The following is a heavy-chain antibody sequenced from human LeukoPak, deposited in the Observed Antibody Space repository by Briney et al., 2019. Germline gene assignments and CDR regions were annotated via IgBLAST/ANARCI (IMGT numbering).Heavy chain of an antibody. CDR1: GFDFSSYW. J-gene: IGHJ4*02. CDR3: ARDTGALVTHFDY. D-gene: IGHD5-18*01. V-gene: IGHV3-7*03. CDR2: IKYDEIEK. Sequence: GGSLRLSCAAFGFDFSSYWMSWVRQAPGKGLEWVANIKYDEIEKYHVDSVKGRFTISRDNAKNSLYLQMNSLRAEDTAVYYCARDTGALVTHFDYWGQGTLVTVSS.